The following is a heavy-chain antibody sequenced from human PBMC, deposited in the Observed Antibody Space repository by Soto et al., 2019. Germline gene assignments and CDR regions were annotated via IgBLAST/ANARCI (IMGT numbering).Heavy chain of an antibody. D-gene: IGHD5-12*01. CDR2: ISGSGTNT. J-gene: IGHJ4*02. CDR3: AKDNSPYSGYNSFDY. Sequence: EVRLLESGGGLIQPGGSLRLSCAASGFTFSSYVMSWVRQAPGTGLEWVSGISGSGTNTYYADSVKGRFTISRDNSKNTLYLQMTSLRAEDTAEYYCAKDNSPYSGYNSFDYWGEGTLVTVS. V-gene: IGHV3-23*01. CDR1: GFTFSSYV.